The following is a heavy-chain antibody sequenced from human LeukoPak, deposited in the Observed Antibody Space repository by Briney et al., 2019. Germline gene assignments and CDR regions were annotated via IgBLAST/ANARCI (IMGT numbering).Heavy chain of an antibody. Sequence: SETLSLTCTVSCVSVSSGTYYWSWIRQPPGKGLEWNGYVHYSGSTNYIPSHESLVTISVDTSKNQLSMRVNSVTAAVSDVYCRAKDGLGYGSRFELWGSGILVTFSS. V-gene: IGHV4-61*01. CDR2: VHYSGST. D-gene: IGHD4-17*01. CDR3: AKDGLGYGSRFEL. J-gene: IGHJ2*01. CDR1: CVSVSSGTYY.